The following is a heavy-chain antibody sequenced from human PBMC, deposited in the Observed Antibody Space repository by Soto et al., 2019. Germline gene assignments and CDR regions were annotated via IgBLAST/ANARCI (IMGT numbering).Heavy chain of an antibody. Sequence: QVLLVQSGAEVKKPGASVKVSCKASGCTFTTYGFTWVRQAPGQGLEWMGWINSYNGYTNYAQNFQGRVTMTTDTSTSTAYMDLRSLRSDDTAVYYCARAVPAANAFDIWGQGTMVTVSS. V-gene: IGHV1-18*01. CDR2: INSYNGYT. D-gene: IGHD2-2*01. CDR1: GCTFTTYG. J-gene: IGHJ3*02. CDR3: ARAVPAANAFDI.